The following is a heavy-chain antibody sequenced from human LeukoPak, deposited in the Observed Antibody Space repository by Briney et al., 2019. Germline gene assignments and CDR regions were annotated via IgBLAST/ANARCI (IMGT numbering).Heavy chain of an antibody. J-gene: IGHJ4*02. D-gene: IGHD6-19*01. CDR1: GGSISSSY. Sequence: SETLSLTCTVSGGSISSSYWSWVRQPPGKGLEWIGYIYYSGSANYNPSLKSRVTISVDTSKNQFSLKLSSVTAADTAMYYCTRRASSGWEYDYWGQGTLVTVSS. CDR2: IYYSGSA. CDR3: TRRASSGWEYDY. V-gene: IGHV4-59*08.